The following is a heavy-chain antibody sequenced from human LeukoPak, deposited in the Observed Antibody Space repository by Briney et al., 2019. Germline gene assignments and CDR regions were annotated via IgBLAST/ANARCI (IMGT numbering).Heavy chain of an antibody. J-gene: IGHJ4*02. V-gene: IGHV3-33*01. CDR3: ASGVYSSGWYLDY. CDR2: IWHDGSHK. CDR1: AFPFSSYG. Sequence: GGSLRLSCAASAFPFSSYGTHWVRQAPGKGLEWVAVIWHDGSHKYYADSVTGRFTISRDNSKNTLYLQMNSLRAEDTAIYYCASGVYSSGWYLDYWGQGTLVTVSS. D-gene: IGHD6-19*01.